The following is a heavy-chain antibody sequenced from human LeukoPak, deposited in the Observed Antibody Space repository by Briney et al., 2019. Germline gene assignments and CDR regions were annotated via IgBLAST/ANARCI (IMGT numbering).Heavy chain of an antibody. CDR2: INPSGGST. D-gene: IGHD4-11*01. CDR3: ARLRGNYFPDY. J-gene: IGHJ4*02. V-gene: IGHV1-46*01. Sequence: ASVKVSCKASGYTFTSYFMHWVRQAPGQGLEWMGIINPSGGSTSYAQKFQGRVTMTRDMSTSTVYMELSSLRSEDTAVYYCARLRGNYFPDYWGQGALVTVSS. CDR1: GYTFTSYF.